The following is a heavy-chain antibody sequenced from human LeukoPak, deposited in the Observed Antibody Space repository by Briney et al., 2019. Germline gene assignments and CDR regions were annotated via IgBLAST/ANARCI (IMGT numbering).Heavy chain of an antibody. D-gene: IGHD2-2*01. CDR2: TYYRSRWSN. CDR3: ARVFVVVPAARRGWFDP. Sequence: SQTLSLTCAISGDSVSSKSAAWNWIRQSPSRGLEWLGRTYYRSRWSNDYALSVKSRITIKPDTSKNQFSLQMNSVTPEDTAVYYCARVFVVVPAARRGWFDPWGQGTLVTVSS. J-gene: IGHJ5*02. V-gene: IGHV6-1*01. CDR1: GDSVSSKSAA.